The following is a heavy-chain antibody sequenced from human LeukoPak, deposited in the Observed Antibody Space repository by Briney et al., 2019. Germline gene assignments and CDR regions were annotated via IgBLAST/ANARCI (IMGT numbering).Heavy chain of an antibody. CDR1: GGSISSYY. CDR2: IYYSGST. CDR3: ARVHPITIFGVVTNTGNWFDP. J-gene: IGHJ5*02. V-gene: IGHV4-59*01. Sequence: SETLSLTRTVSGGSISSYYWSWIRQPPGKGLEWIGYIYYSGSTNYNPSLKSRVTISVDTSKNQFSLKLSSVTAADTAVYYCARVHPITIFGVVTNTGNWFDPWGQGTLVTVSS. D-gene: IGHD3-3*01.